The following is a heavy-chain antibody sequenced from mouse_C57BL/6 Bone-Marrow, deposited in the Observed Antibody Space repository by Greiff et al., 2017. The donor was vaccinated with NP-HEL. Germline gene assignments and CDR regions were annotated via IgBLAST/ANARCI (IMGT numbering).Heavy chain of an antibody. CDR3: ARGDRAYFDY. D-gene: IGHD3-3*01. CDR1: GYPFTDYY. Sequence: EVQLQQSGPELVKPGASVKISCKASGYPFTDYYMNWVKQSHGKSLEWIGDINPNNGGTSYNQKFKGKATLTVDKSSSTAYMELRSLTSEDSAVYYCARGDRAYFDYWGQGTTLTVSS. J-gene: IGHJ2*01. V-gene: IGHV1-26*01. CDR2: INPNNGGT.